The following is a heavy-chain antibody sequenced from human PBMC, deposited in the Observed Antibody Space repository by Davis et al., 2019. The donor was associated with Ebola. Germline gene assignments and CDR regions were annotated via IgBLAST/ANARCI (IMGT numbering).Heavy chain of an antibody. J-gene: IGHJ6*02. Sequence: SGPTLAKPTQTLTLTCTFSGFSLSTSGVGVGWIRQPPGKALEWLALIYWNDDKRYSPSLKSRLTITKDTSKNQVVLTMTNMDPVDTATYYCAHRTSSWDGDYGMDVWGQGTTVTVSS. CDR3: AHRTSSWDGDYGMDV. CDR1: GFSLSTSGVG. D-gene: IGHD2-2*01. CDR2: IYWNDDK. V-gene: IGHV2-5*01.